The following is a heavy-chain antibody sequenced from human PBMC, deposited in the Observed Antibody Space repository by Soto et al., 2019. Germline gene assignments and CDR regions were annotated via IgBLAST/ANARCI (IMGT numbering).Heavy chain of an antibody. CDR2: IYYSGST. D-gene: IGHD3-10*01. Sequence: PSETLSLTCTVSGGSISSGDYYWIWIRQPPGKGLEWIGEIYYSGSTNYNPSLKSRVTISVDTSKNQFSLKLSSVTAADTAVYYCARGGSGTYYYYGMDVWGQGTTVTVSS. V-gene: IGHV4-30-4*01. CDR1: GGSISSGDYY. CDR3: ARGGSGTYYYYGMDV. J-gene: IGHJ6*02.